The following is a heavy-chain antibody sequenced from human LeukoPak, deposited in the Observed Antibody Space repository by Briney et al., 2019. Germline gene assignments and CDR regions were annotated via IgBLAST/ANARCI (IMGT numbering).Heavy chain of an antibody. CDR2: IYYSGST. D-gene: IGHD6-19*01. CDR1: GGSISSYY. CDR3: ARGQARLAWFDP. V-gene: IGHV4-59*01. J-gene: IGHJ5*02. Sequence: PSETLSLTCTVSGGSISSYYWSRIRQPPGKGLEWIGYIYYSGSTNYNPSLKSRVTISVDTSKNQFSLKLSSVTAADTAVYYCARGQARLAWFDPWGQGTLVTVSS.